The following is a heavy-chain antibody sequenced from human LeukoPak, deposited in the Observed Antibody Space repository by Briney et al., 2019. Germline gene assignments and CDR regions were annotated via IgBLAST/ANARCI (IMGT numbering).Heavy chain of an antibody. J-gene: IGHJ6*03. D-gene: IGHD3-22*01. Sequence: PGGSLRLSCAASGFTVSSNYMSWVRQAPGKGLEWVSVIYSGGSTYYADSVKGRFTISRDSSKNTLYLQMNSLRAEDTAVYYCARDYYYDSSGYYYYYMDVWCKGTTVTVSS. CDR3: ARDYYYDSSGYYYYYMDV. CDR2: IYSGGST. CDR1: GFTVSSNY. V-gene: IGHV3-53*01.